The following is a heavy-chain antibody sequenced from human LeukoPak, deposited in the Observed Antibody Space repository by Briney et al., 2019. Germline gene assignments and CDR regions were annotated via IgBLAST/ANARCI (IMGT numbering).Heavy chain of an antibody. CDR3: ARDSGRGLGSDDVFDI. CDR2: IYYSGST. V-gene: IGHV4-61*01. J-gene: IGHJ3*02. CDR1: GGSISSSSYY. Sequence: SETLSLTCTVSGGSISSSSYYWGWIRQPPGKGLEWIGYIYYSGSTNYNPSLKSRVTISVDTSKNQFSLKLSSVTAADTAVYYCARDSGRGLGSDDVFDIWGQGTMVTVSS. D-gene: IGHD3-10*01.